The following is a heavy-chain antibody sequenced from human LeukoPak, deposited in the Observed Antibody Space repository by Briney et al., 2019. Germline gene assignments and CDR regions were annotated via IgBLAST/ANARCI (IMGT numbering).Heavy chain of an antibody. CDR2: IYPGDSDT. CDR1: GYRFASYC. V-gene: IGHV5-51*01. Sequence: GESLKISCKGSGYRFASYCIGWVRQMPGKGLEWMGIIYPGDSDTRYSPSFQGQVTISADKSISTAYLQWSSLKASDTAMYYCARRTIFGVVSAFDYWGQGTLVTVSS. CDR3: ARRTIFGVVSAFDY. D-gene: IGHD3-3*01. J-gene: IGHJ4*02.